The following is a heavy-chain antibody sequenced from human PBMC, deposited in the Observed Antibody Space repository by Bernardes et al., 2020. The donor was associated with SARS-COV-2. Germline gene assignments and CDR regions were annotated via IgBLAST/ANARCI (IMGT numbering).Heavy chain of an antibody. CDR2: ISRNGDKT. J-gene: IGHJ4*02. V-gene: IGHV3-64D*06. Sequence: GGSLRLSCSASGFSVSSYAMYWVRQAPGKGLEYVSVISRNGDKTYYADSVKGRFTISRDNSRNTLYLQMSSLRAEDTALYYCVKMSIAVAGVDYWGQGTLVTVSS. CDR3: VKMSIAVAGVDY. CDR1: GFSVSSYA. D-gene: IGHD6-19*01.